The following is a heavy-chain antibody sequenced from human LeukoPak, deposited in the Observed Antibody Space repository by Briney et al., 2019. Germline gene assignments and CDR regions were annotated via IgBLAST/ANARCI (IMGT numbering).Heavy chain of an antibody. CDR2: IIPIFGTA. CDR3: ARRGYSGYDPFDY. V-gene: IGHV1-69*05. D-gene: IGHD5-12*01. Sequence: GASVKVSCKASGGTFSSYAISWVRQAPGQGLEWMGGIIPIFGTANYAQKLQGRVTMTTDTSTSTAYMELRSLRSDDTAVYYCARRGYSGYDPFDYWGQGTLVTVSS. CDR1: GGTFSSYA. J-gene: IGHJ4*02.